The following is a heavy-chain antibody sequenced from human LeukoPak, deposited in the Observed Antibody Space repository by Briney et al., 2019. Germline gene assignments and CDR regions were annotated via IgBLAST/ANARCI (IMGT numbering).Heavy chain of an antibody. V-gene: IGHV1-24*01. J-gene: IGHJ4*02. Sequence: ASVKVSCKVSGYTLTELSMHWVRQAPGKGLEWMGRFDPEDGETIYAQKFQGRVTMTEDTSTDTAYMELSSLRSEDTAVYYCATFFRRLWLEWDYWGQGTLVTVSS. CDR1: GYTLTELS. CDR2: FDPEDGET. D-gene: IGHD3-10*01. CDR3: ATFFRRLWLEWDY.